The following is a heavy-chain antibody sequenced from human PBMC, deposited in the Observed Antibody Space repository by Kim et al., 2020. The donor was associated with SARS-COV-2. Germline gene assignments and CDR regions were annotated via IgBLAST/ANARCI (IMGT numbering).Heavy chain of an antibody. CDR2: ISSSSSYI. J-gene: IGHJ3*02. CDR1: GFTFSSYS. CDR3: ASLLPSGRYRHAFDI. D-gene: IGHD6-19*01. V-gene: IGHV3-21*01. Sequence: GGSLRLSCAASGFTFSSYSMNWVRQAPGKGLEWVSSISSSSSYIYYADSVKGRFTISRDNAKNSLYLQMNSLRAEDTAVYYCASLLPSGRYRHAFDIWGQGTMVTVSS.